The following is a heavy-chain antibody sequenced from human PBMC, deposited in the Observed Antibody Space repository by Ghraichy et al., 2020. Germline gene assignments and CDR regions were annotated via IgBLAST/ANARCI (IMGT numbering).Heavy chain of an antibody. J-gene: IGHJ4*02. V-gene: IGHV4-39*01. CDR1: GGSISSSSYY. Sequence: SETLSLTCTVSGGSISSSSYYWGWIRQPPGKGLEWIGSIYYSGSTYYNPSLKSRVTISVDTSKNQFSLKLSSVTAADTAVYYCARHVGIAAAGIDYWGQGTRVTVSS. D-gene: IGHD6-13*01. CDR3: ARHVGIAAAGIDY. CDR2: IYYSGST.